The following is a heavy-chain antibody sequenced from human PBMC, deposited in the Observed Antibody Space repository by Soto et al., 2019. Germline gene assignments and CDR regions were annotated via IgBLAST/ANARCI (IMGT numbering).Heavy chain of an antibody. CDR1: GFTFSSYA. V-gene: IGHV3-23*01. CDR3: AKDRYYYDSSGYYEGGKLAH. Sequence: GGSLRLSCAASGFTFSSYAMSWVRQAPGKGLEWVSAISGSGGSTYYADSVKGRFTISRDNSKNTLYLQMNSLRAEDTAVYYCAKDRYYYDSSGYYEGGKLAHWGQGTLVTVSS. CDR2: ISGSGGST. D-gene: IGHD3-22*01. J-gene: IGHJ4*02.